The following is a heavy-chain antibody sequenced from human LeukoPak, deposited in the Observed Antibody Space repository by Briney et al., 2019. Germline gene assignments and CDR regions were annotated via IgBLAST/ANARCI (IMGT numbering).Heavy chain of an antibody. CDR3: ARPELGVVAH. V-gene: IGHV4-39*01. Sequence: PSETLSLTCTVSGVSISSYYWGWIRQPPGKGLEWIGSIYYSGSTYYNPSLKSRVTISVDTSKNQFSLKLSSVTAADTAVYYCARPELGVVAHWGQGTLVTVSS. CDR1: GVSISSYY. J-gene: IGHJ4*02. D-gene: IGHD2-15*01. CDR2: IYYSGST.